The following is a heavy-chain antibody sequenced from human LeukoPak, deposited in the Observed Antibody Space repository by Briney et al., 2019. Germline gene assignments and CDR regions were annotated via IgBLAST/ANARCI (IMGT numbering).Heavy chain of an antibody. CDR2: ISSSSSYI. V-gene: IGHV3-21*01. J-gene: IGHJ4*02. Sequence: KPGGSLRPFCAASGFTFSSYSMNWVRQAPGKGLEWVSSISSSSSYIYYADSVKGRFTISRDNAKNSLYLQMNSLRAEGTAVYYCAREMGDGYNGGVDYWGQGTLVTVSS. D-gene: IGHD5-24*01. CDR1: GFTFSSYS. CDR3: AREMGDGYNGGVDY.